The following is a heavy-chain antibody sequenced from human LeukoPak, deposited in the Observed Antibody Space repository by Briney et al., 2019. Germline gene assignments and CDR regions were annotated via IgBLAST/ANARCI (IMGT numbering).Heavy chain of an antibody. CDR3: AKSLYGGCDY. J-gene: IGHJ4*02. V-gene: IGHV3-23*01. D-gene: IGHD3-16*02. Sequence: GGSLRLSCAASGFSFSAYAMSWVRQAPGKGLEWVSGVNGNGGSTSYADSVKGRFTIFRDNSKNTVYLQMNSLRVEDTAVYYCAKSLYGGCDYWGQGTVVTVSS. CDR1: GFSFSAYA. CDR2: VNGNGGST.